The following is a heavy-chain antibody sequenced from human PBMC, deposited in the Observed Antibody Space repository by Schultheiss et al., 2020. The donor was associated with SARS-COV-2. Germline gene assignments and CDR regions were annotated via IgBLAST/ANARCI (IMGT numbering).Heavy chain of an antibody. CDR1: GFTFSSYS. CDR3: AKDRKYSLPQLPNY. D-gene: IGHD2-2*01. Sequence: GGERRRSCAASGFTFSSYSMNWVRQTPGKGLEWLSSITSTGSYIRYADSVKGRFTISRDNSKNTLYLQMNSLRAEDTAVYYCAKDRKYSLPQLPNYWGQGTLVTVSS. J-gene: IGHJ4*02. V-gene: IGHV3-21*04. CDR2: ITSTGSYI.